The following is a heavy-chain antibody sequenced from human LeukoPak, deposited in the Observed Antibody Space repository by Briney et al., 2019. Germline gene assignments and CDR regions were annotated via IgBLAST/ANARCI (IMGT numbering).Heavy chain of an antibody. D-gene: IGHD2-2*02. CDR2: IKSKTDGGTT. J-gene: IGHJ4*02. V-gene: IGHV3-15*01. CDR3: TSGGDCRTTSCYSD. Sequence: KPGGSLRLSCAASGFTFNNAWMSWVRQAPGKGLEWVGRIKSKTDGGTTDYAAPVKGRFTISRDDSKNTLYLHMNSLKTEDTAVYYCTSGGDCRTTSCYSDWGQGTLVTVS. CDR1: GFTFNNAW.